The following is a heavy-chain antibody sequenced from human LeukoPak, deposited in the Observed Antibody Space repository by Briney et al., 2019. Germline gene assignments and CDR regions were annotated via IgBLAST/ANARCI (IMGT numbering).Heavy chain of an antibody. J-gene: IGHJ5*02. Sequence: SETLSLTCTVSGGSISSYYWSWIRQPPGKGLEWIGYIYYSGSTNYNPSLKSRVTISVDTSKNQFSLKLSSVTAADTAVYYCARDKYYDSIGYKLFDPWGQGTLVTVSS. CDR2: IYYSGST. CDR3: ARDKYYDSIGYKLFDP. CDR1: GGSISSYY. D-gene: IGHD3-22*01. V-gene: IGHV4-59*01.